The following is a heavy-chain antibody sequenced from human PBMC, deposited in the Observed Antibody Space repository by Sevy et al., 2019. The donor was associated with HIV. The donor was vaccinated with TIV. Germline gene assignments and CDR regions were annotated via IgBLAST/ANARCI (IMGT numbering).Heavy chain of an antibody. Sequence: GGSLRLSCAASGITFSSAWMSWVRLDPGKGLEWLGRIKSETDVGAADYAAAVKGRFTISRDDSKETLYLQLNSLKTEDTAVYYCTTDLGFYSSKWGQGTLVTVSS. CDR3: TTDLGFYSSK. D-gene: IGHD4-4*01. CDR2: IKSETDVGAA. J-gene: IGHJ4*02. CDR1: GITFSSAW. V-gene: IGHV3-15*01.